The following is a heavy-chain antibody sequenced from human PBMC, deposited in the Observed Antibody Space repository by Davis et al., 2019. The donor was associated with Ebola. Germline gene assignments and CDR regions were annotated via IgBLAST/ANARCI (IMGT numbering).Heavy chain of an antibody. CDR3: ARVIVGATTYYYYGMDV. V-gene: IGHV3-7*01. D-gene: IGHD1-26*01. J-gene: IGHJ6*02. Sequence: GESLKISCAASGFTFSSYWMSWVRQAPGKGLEWVANIKQDGSEKYYVDSVKGRFTISRDNAKNSLYLQMNSLRAEDTAVYYCARVIVGATTYYYYGMDVWGQGTTVTVSS. CDR1: GFTFSSYW. CDR2: IKQDGSEK.